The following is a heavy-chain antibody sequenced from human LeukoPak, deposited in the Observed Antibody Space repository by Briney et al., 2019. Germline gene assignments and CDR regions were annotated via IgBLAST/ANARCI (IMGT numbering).Heavy chain of an antibody. CDR2: IYYSGST. CDR3: AREFRGNWFDP. J-gene: IGHJ5*02. Sequence: PSETLSLTCTVSGGSISSYYWSWIRQPPGKGLEWIGYIYYSGSTNYNPSLKSRVTISVDTSKNQFSLKLSSVSAADTAVYYCAREFRGNWFDPWGQGTLVTVSS. V-gene: IGHV4-59*12. CDR1: GGSISSYY.